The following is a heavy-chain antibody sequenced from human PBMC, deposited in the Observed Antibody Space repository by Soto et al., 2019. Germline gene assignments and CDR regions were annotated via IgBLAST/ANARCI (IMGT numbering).Heavy chain of an antibody. CDR3: AKGYCSGGSCCYGMDV. CDR1: GFTFSSYG. D-gene: IGHD2-15*01. CDR2: ISGSGGST. V-gene: IGHV3-23*01. J-gene: IGHJ6*02. Sequence: GGSLRLSCAASGFTFSSYGMHWVRQAPGKGLEWVSAISGSGGSTYYADSVKGRFTISRDNSKNTLYLQMNSLRAEDTAVYYCAKGYCSGGSCCYGMDVWGQGTTVTVSS.